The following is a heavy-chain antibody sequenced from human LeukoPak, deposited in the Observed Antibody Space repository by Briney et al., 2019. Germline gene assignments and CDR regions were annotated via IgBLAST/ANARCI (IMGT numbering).Heavy chain of an antibody. V-gene: IGHV1-69*13. CDR2: IIPIFGTA. D-gene: IGHD5-18*01. CDR3: ARGGGYSYGALDRFDP. J-gene: IGHJ5*02. Sequence: SVKVSCKASGGTFSSYAISWVRQAPGQGLEWMGGIIPIFGTANYAQKFQGRVTITADESTSTAYMELRSLRSDDTAVYYCARGGGYSYGALDRFDPWGQGTLVTVSS. CDR1: GGTFSSYA.